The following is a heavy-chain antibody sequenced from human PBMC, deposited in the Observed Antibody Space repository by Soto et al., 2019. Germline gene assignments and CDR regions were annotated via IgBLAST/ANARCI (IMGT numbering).Heavy chain of an antibody. CDR2: IKSKNNGGTT. CDR1: GFTLSDAW. D-gene: IGHD2-15*01. Sequence: EVQLVESGGGLVKPGGSLTLSCAGSGFTLSDAWVSWVRQAPGKGLEWVGRIKSKNNGGTTDYAAPVKGRFIISRDESKNTLYLQMNSLRTEDTAVYYCTPYFVEMVDGTPVLYDYWGQGALVTVSS. V-gene: IGHV3-15*01. CDR3: TPYFVEMVDGTPVLYDY. J-gene: IGHJ4*01.